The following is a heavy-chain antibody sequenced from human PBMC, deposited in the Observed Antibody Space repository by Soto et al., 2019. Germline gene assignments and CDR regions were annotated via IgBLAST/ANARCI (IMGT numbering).Heavy chain of an antibody. D-gene: IGHD3-16*02. V-gene: IGHV3-33*01. CDR1: GFTFSSYG. CDR3: ARDMITFGGVIPKGAAFDI. CDR2: IWYDGSNK. J-gene: IGHJ3*02. Sequence: PGGSLRLSCAASGFTFSSYGMQWVRQAPGKGLEWVAVIWYDGSNKYYADSVKGRFTISRDNSKNTLYLQMNSLRAEDTAVYYCARDMITFGGVIPKGAAFDIWGQGTMVTVSS.